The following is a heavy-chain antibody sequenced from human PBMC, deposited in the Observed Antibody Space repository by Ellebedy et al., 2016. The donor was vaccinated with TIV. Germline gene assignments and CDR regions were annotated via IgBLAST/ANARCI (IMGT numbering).Heavy chain of an antibody. CDR1: GGTFSSYA. Sequence: SVKVSXXASGGTFSSYAISWVRQAPGQGLEWMGGIIPIFGTANYAQKFQGRVTITRDTSATTAYMELSSLMSEDTAVYYCATREWQDPMDVWGQGTTVTVSS. V-gene: IGHV1-69*05. CDR2: IIPIFGTA. J-gene: IGHJ6*02. D-gene: IGHD3-3*01. CDR3: ATREWQDPMDV.